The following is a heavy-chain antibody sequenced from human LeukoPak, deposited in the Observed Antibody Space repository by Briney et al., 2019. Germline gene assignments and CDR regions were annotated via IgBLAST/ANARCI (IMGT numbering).Heavy chain of an antibody. CDR3: AKRPRDSSGYYLGAFDG. D-gene: IGHD3-22*01. Sequence: PGGSLRLSCTASGFTFSTYAMIWVRQAPGKGLDWVSAIGASGADTYYADSAKGRFTVSRDNSKNTLYLQMSSLRADDTAVYFCAKRPRDSSGYYLGAFDGWGQGTTVTVSS. CDR1: GFTFSTYA. J-gene: IGHJ3*01. CDR2: IGASGADT. V-gene: IGHV3-23*01.